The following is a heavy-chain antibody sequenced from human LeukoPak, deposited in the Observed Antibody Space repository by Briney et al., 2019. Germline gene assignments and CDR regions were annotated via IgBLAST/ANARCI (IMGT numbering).Heavy chain of an antibody. V-gene: IGHV4-59*11. J-gene: IGHJ4*02. D-gene: IGHD2-2*01. CDR1: GGSISSHY. CDR2: IYYSGST. Sequence: SETLSLTCTVSGGSISSHYWSWIRQPPGKGLEWIGYIYYSGSTNYNPSLKSRVTISVDTSKNQFSLKLSSVTAADTAVYYCARVRRYCSSTGCYSRYYFDYWGQGTLVTVSS. CDR3: ARVRRYCSSTGCYSRYYFDY.